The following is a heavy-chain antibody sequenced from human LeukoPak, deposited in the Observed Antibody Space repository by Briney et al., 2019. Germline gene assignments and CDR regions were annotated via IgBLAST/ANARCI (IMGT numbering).Heavy chain of an antibody. CDR2: IYYSGST. CDR3: AREDSSGYRNGHAFDI. J-gene: IGHJ3*02. CDR1: GGSISSYY. Sequence: SETLSLTCTVSGGSISSYYWSWIRQPPGKGLEWIGYIYYSGSTNYNPSLKSRVTISVDTSKNQFSLKLSSVTAADTAVYYCAREDSSGYRNGHAFDIWGQGTMVTVSS. V-gene: IGHV4-59*01. D-gene: IGHD3-22*01.